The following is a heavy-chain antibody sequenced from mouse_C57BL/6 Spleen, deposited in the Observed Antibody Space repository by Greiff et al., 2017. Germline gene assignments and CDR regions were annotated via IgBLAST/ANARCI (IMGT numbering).Heavy chain of an antibody. Sequence: EVKLLESGPGMVKPSQSLSLTCTVTGYSITSGYDLHLIRHFPGNKLEWMGYISYSGSPNYNPSLKSRISITHYPSKTHFFLKLNSVTTEDTATYSCARDRDYDGGFAYWGQGTLVTVSA. CDR2: ISYSGSP. D-gene: IGHD2-4*01. J-gene: IGHJ3*01. CDR1: GYSITSGYD. V-gene: IGHV3-1*01. CDR3: ARDRDYDGGFAY.